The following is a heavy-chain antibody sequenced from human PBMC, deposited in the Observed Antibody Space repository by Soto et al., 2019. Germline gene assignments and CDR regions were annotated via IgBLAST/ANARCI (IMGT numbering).Heavy chain of an antibody. V-gene: IGHV3-23*01. CDR3: ANATATGGGAFEI. CDR1: GFICSRYD. D-gene: IGHD2-8*02. Sequence: PGGSLRLSCAFSGFICSRYDMSWVRQAPGKGLEWVSTILVGGSTHYEDSVKGRFTISRDTSKNTVYLQMNSLTAGDTAVYYCANATATGGGAFEIYGQGTMVTVSS. CDR2: ILVGGST. J-gene: IGHJ3*02.